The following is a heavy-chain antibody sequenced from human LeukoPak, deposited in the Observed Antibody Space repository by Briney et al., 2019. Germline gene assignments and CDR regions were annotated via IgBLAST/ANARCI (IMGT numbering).Heavy chain of an antibody. J-gene: IGHJ5*02. CDR1: GGSISSYY. CDR3: ARDRGYCSSTSCLNWFDP. Sequence: TSETLSLTCTVSGGSISSYYWSWIRQPAGKGLEWIGRIYTSGSTNYNHSLKSRVTMSVDTSKNQFSLKLSSVTAADTAVYYCARDRGYCSSTSCLNWFDPWGQGTLVTVSS. CDR2: IYTSGST. D-gene: IGHD2-2*01. V-gene: IGHV4-4*07.